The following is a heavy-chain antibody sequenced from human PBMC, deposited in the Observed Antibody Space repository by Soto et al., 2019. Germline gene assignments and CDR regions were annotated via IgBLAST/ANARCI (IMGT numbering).Heavy chain of an antibody. D-gene: IGHD3-16*01. CDR3: SKEMITFGDFNYYYMDV. Sequence: ESGGGLVQPGRSLRLACAASGFTFDQYTMHWVRQAPGKGLEWVSSITWHSGTIGYADSVKGRFTISRDNAKNSLYLQMNTLRGEDTDLYYCSKEMITFGDFNYYYMDVWGNGTTITVSS. CDR1: GFTFDQYT. CDR2: ITWHSGTI. V-gene: IGHV3-9*01. J-gene: IGHJ6*03.